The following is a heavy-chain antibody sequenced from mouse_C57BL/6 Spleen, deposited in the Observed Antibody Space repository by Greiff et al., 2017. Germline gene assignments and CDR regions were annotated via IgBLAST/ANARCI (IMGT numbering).Heavy chain of an antibody. CDR3: AHSFYGYDYAMDY. CDR2: IYWDDDK. D-gene: IGHD2-2*01. Sequence: QVTLKVCGPGILQSSQTLSLTCSFSGFSLSTSGMGVSWIRQPSGKGLEWLAHIYWDDDKRYNPSLKSRLTISKDTSRNQVFLKITSVDTADTATYYCAHSFYGYDYAMDYWGQGTSVTVSS. CDR1: GFSLSTSGMG. V-gene: IGHV8-12*01. J-gene: IGHJ4*01.